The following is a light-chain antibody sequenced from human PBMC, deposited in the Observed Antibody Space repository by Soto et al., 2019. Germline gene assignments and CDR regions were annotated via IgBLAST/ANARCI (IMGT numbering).Light chain of an antibody. Sequence: EILITQSPATLSVSPGERATLSCRASQSVSSNLAWYQQKPGQATRLLIYGASTRATGIPARFSGSGSGTEFTLTISSLQSEDFAVYYCQQYNNWPPWTFGQGTKVDIK. CDR2: GAS. CDR1: QSVSSN. J-gene: IGKJ1*01. V-gene: IGKV3-15*01. CDR3: QQYNNWPPWT.